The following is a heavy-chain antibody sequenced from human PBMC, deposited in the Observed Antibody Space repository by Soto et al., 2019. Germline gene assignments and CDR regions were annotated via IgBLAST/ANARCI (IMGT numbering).Heavy chain of an antibody. D-gene: IGHD2-2*01. CDR1: GFTFGDDA. CDR2: IGWNSGSI. Sequence: EVQLVESGGGLVQPGRSLRLSCAASGFTFGDDAMHWVRQAPRKGLEWVSSIGWNSGSIGYADSVKGRFTISRDNAKNSLYLQMNSLRAEDTALYYWAKATRYCSSTSCYAVFDYWGQGTLVTVSS. CDR3: AKATRYCSSTSCYAVFDY. J-gene: IGHJ4*02. V-gene: IGHV3-9*01.